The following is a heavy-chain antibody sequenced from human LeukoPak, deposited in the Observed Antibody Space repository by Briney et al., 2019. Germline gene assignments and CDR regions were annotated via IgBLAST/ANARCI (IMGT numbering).Heavy chain of an antibody. D-gene: IGHD1-26*01. CDR3: ASDGRRSGSYSNYFDY. J-gene: IGHJ4*02. CDR1: GFTFSSSG. Sequence: GGSLRLSCAASGFTFSSSGMHWVRQAPGKGLEWVAFIRYDGSNTYYADSVKGRFTISRDNSKNTLFLQMNSLRAEDAAVYYCASDGRRSGSYSNYFDYWGQGTLATVSS. CDR2: IRYDGSNT. V-gene: IGHV3-30*02.